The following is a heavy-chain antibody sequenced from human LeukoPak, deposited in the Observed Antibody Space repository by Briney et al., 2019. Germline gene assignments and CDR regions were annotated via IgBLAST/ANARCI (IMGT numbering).Heavy chain of an antibody. V-gene: IGHV3-23*01. CDR2: ISGSGDST. CDR1: GFTFSSYA. Sequence: GGSLRLSCAASGFTFSSYAMTWVRQAPGKGLEWVSAISGSGDSTYYADSVKGLFTISRDNSKNTLYLQMNSLRAEDTAVYYCARRAGAYSHPYDYWGQGTLVTVSS. CDR3: ARRAGAYSHPYDY. J-gene: IGHJ4*02. D-gene: IGHD4/OR15-4a*01.